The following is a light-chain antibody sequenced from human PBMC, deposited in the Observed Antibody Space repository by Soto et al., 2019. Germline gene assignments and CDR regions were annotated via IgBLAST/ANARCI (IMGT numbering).Light chain of an antibody. CDR2: DAS. J-gene: IGKJ5*01. V-gene: IGKV3D-15*01. CDR1: QSVSSSY. CDR3: QQYNNWPAIT. Sequence: EIVLTQSPCTLSLSPGERATLSCRASQSVSSSYLAWYQQKPGQAPRLLIYDASDRATGIPGRFSGSGSGTEFTLTISSLQSEDFTVYYCQQYNNWPAITFGQGTRLEIK.